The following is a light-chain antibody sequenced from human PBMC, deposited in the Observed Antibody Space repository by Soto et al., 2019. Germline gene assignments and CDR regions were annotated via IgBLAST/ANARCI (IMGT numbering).Light chain of an antibody. J-gene: IGKJ2*01. Sequence: EIVMTQSPATLSVSPGERATLSCSASQSVSSNLAWYQQKPGQAPRLLIYGASTRATGIPARFSGSGSGTEFTLTISSLQSEDFAVYYCQQCNNWPLYTFGQGTKLQIK. CDR1: QSVSSN. CDR3: QQCNNWPLYT. V-gene: IGKV3-15*01. CDR2: GAS.